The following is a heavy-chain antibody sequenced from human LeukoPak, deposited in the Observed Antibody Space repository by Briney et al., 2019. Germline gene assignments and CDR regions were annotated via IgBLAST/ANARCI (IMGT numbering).Heavy chain of an antibody. Sequence: GGSLRLSRAASGFTVSSNYMSWVRQAPGKGLEWVSVIYSGGSTYYADSVKGGFTISRDNSKNTLYLQMNSLRAEDTAVYYCARVGDYYYYYMDVWGKGTTVTVSS. J-gene: IGHJ6*03. CDR1: GFTVSSNY. CDR3: ARVGDYYYYYMDV. CDR2: IYSGGST. V-gene: IGHV3-53*01.